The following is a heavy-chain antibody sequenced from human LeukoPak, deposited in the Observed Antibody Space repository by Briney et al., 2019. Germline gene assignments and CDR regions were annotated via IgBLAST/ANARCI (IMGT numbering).Heavy chain of an antibody. D-gene: IGHD5-18*01. V-gene: IGHV1-46*01. J-gene: IGHJ3*02. Sequence: ASVKVSCKASGYTFTSYYMHWVRQAPGQGLEWMGIINPSGGSTSYAQKFQGRVTMTRDTSTSTVYMELSSLRSEDTAVYYCAKGGIQLWLLDAFDIWGQGTMVTVSS. CDR1: GYTFTSYY. CDR3: AKGGIQLWLLDAFDI. CDR2: INPSGGST.